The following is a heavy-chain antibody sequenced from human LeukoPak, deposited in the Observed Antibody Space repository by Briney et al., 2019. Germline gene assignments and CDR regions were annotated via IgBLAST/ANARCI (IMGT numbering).Heavy chain of an antibody. D-gene: IGHD6-19*01. J-gene: IGHJ4*02. CDR1: GGSISIRYDY. CDR2: VYYSGTT. V-gene: IGHV4-39*07. CDR3: ARGTLYSGWSYYFDY. Sequence: SETLSLTCSVSGGSISIRYDYWGWIRQPPGKALEGIGSVYYSGTTSYNPSLKSRVPISVDMSKNHFSLRLSSVTAADTAMYYCARGTLYSGWSYYFDYWGQGSQVTVSS.